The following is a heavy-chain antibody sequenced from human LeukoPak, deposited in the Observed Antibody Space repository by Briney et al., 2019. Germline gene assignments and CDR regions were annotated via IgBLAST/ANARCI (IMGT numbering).Heavy chain of an antibody. V-gene: IGHV3-53*01. J-gene: IGHJ4*02. CDR2: IYSGGST. D-gene: IGHD1-26*01. Sequence: GGSLRLSCAASGFTVSSNYMSWVRQAPGKGLEWVSVIYSGGSTYYADSVKGRFTISRDNSKNTLYLQMNSLRAEDTAVYYCAASYSGSYPDFDYWGQGTLVTVSS. CDR3: AASYSGSYPDFDY. CDR1: GFTVSSNY.